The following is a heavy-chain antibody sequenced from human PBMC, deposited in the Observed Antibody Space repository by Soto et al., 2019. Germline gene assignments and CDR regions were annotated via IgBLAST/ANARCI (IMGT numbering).Heavy chain of an antibody. CDR1: GYTFTSYY. D-gene: IGHD1-26*01. Sequence: ASVKVSCKASGYTFTSYYMHWVRQAPGQGFEWMGIINPSGGSTSYAQKFQGRVTMTRDTSTSTVYMELSSLRSEDTAVYYCARDPGELHFDYWGQGTLVTVSS. CDR2: INPSGGST. V-gene: IGHV1-46*01. CDR3: ARDPGELHFDY. J-gene: IGHJ4*02.